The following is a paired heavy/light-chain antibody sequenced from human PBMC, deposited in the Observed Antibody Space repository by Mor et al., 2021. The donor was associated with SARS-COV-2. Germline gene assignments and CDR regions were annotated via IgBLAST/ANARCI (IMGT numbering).Light chain of an antibody. CDR2: EVS. V-gene: IGKV2D-29*02. Sequence: DIVMTQTPLSLSVTPGQPASISCKSSQSLLHSDGKTYLSWYLQKPGQSPHLLIYEVSNRFSGVPDRFSGSGSGTDFTLKFRWVEAEDVGVYYCMQSIQLPPTFGQGTRVEIK. CDR3: MQSIQLPPT. J-gene: IGKJ1*01. CDR1: QSLLHSDGKTY.
Heavy chain of an antibody. CDR3: ARAVFGMVVVEAFDS. CDR1: ADTFNTFG. Sequence: QVQLVQSGAEVQKPGSSVKVSCEASADTFNTFGISWLRQAPGQGLEWVGSIIPSIATTNYAQKFQGRVTITADESTSTAYMEMRSLRSEDTAVYFCARAVFGMVVVEAFDSWGLGTLVTVSS. V-gene: IGHV1-69*18. D-gene: IGHD2-15*01. J-gene: IGHJ5*01. CDR2: IIPSIATT.